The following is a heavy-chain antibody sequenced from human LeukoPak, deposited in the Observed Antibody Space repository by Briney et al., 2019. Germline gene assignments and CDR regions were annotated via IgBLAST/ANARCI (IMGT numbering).Heavy chain of an antibody. V-gene: IGHV3-9*01. CDR3: AKDTMVRGVIIMCYFDY. Sequence: GGSLRLSCAASGFTFDDYAMHWVRQAPGKGLEWVSGISWNSGSIGYADSVKGRFTISRDNAKDSLYLQMNSLRAEDTALYYCAKDTMVRGVIIMCYFDYWGQGTLVTVSS. CDR1: GFTFDDYA. CDR2: ISWNSGSI. J-gene: IGHJ4*02. D-gene: IGHD3-10*01.